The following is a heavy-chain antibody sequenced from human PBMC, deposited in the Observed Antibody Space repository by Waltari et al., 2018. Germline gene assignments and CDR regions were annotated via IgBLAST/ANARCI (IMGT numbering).Heavy chain of an antibody. D-gene: IGHD4-17*01. CDR3: ARAYGDYLYYGMDV. Sequence: QVQLVQSGAEVKKPGASVKVSCKASGYTFTSYYMHWVRQAPGQGLEWMGIINPRGGSTSYAQKFQDRVTMTRDTATSTVYMELSSLRSEDTAVYYCARAYGDYLYYGMDVWGQGTTVTVSS. V-gene: IGHV1-46*01. CDR2: INPRGGST. CDR1: GYTFTSYY. J-gene: IGHJ6*02.